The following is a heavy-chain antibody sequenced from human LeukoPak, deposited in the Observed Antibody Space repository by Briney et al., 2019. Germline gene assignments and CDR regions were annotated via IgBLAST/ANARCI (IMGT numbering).Heavy chain of an antibody. D-gene: IGHD7-27*01. CDR2: IRYDGSNK. J-gene: IGHJ5*02. V-gene: IGHV3-30*02. CDR1: GFTFSSYG. Sequence: GGSLRLSCAASGFTFSSYGMHWVRQAPGKGLEWVTFIRYDGSNKYYADSVKGRFTISRDNSKNTLYLQMNSLRAEDTAVYYCAKVNPPGDWFDPWGQGTLVTVSS. CDR3: AKVNPPGDWFDP.